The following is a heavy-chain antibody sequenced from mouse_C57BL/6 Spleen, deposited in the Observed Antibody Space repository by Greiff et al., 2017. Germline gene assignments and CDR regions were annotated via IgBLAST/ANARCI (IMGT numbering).Heavy chain of an antibody. V-gene: IGHV1-72*01. J-gene: IGHJ4*01. CDR1: GYNFTSYW. CDR2: IDPNSGGT. D-gene: IGHD1-1*01. Sequence: VQLQESGAELVKPGASVKLSCKASGYNFTSYWMHWVKQRPGRGLEWIGRIDPNSGGTKYNEKFKSKATLTVDKPSSTAYMQLISLTSEDSAVYYCARNLFPYAIDYWGQGTSVTVSS. CDR3: ARNLFPYAIDY.